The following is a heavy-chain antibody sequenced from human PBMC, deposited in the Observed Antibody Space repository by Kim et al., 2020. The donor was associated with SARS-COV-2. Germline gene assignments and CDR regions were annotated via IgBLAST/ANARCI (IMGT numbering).Heavy chain of an antibody. Sequence: SVKVSCKASGGTFSSYAISWVRQAPGQGLEWMGGIIPIFGTANYAQKFQGRVTSTADESTSTAYMELSSLRSEDTAVYYCARTGWGYGRLYYYYYGMDVWGQGTTVTVSS. CDR1: GGTFSSYA. J-gene: IGHJ6*02. D-gene: IGHD5-18*01. V-gene: IGHV1-69*13. CDR2: IIPIFGTA. CDR3: ARTGWGYGRLYYYYYGMDV.